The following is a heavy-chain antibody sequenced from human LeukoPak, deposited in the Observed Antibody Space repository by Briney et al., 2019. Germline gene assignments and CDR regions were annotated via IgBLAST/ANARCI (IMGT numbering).Heavy chain of an antibody. Sequence: PSETLSLTCAVYGGSFSGYYWSWIRQPPGKGLEWIGEINHSGSTNYNPSLKSRVTISVDTSKNQFSLKLSSVTAADTAVYYCAGGEVAARRSYYYYMDVWGKGTTVTVSS. CDR3: AGGEVAARRSYYYYMDV. J-gene: IGHJ6*03. CDR1: GGSFSGYY. D-gene: IGHD6-6*01. V-gene: IGHV4-34*01. CDR2: INHSGST.